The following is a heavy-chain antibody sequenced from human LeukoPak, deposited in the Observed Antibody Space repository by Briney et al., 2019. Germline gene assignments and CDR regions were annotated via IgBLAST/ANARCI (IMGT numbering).Heavy chain of an antibody. CDR3: ARVIAAAGTRCFDY. CDR2: ISGSGGST. J-gene: IGHJ4*02. D-gene: IGHD6-13*01. Sequence: GGSLRLSCAASGFTFSSYAMSWVRQAPGKGLEWVSAISGSGGSTYYADSVKGRFTISRDNSKNTLYLQMNSLRAEDTAVYYCARVIAAAGTRCFDYWGQGTLVTVSS. V-gene: IGHV3-23*01. CDR1: GFTFSSYA.